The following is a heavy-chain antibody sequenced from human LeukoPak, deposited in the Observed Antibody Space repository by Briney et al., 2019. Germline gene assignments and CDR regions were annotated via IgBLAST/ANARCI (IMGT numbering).Heavy chain of an antibody. V-gene: IGHV4-59*08. CDR2: ISYTGGET. D-gene: IGHD1-14*01. CDR3: ARQPGGTAAFDI. J-gene: IGHJ3*02. CDR1: GGSINSYY. Sequence: SETLSLTCTVSGGSINSYYWSWIRQPPGKGLEWIGYISYTGGETNYNPSLKSRLTISIDTSKNQFSLMLISVTAADTAVYYCARQPGGTAAFDIWAQGTMVTVFS.